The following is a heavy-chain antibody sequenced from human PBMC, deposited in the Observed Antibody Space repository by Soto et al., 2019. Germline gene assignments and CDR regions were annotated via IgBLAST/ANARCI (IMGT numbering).Heavy chain of an antibody. Sequence: PSETLSLTCTVSGGSISSGGYYWSWIRQHPGKGLEWIGYIYYSGSTYYNPSLKNRVTISVDTSRNQFSLKLSSVTAADTAVYYCAHLFNYDFWSGYYSQNYHGMDVWGQGTTVTVSS. CDR3: AHLFNYDFWSGYYSQNYHGMDV. CDR1: GGSISSGGYY. J-gene: IGHJ6*02. CDR2: IYYSGST. D-gene: IGHD3-3*01. V-gene: IGHV4-31*03.